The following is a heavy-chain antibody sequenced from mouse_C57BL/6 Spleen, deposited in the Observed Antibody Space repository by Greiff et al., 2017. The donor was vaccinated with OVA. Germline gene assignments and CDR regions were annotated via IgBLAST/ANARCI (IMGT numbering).Heavy chain of an antibody. CDR1: GYTFTDYY. CDR2: IYPGSGNT. V-gene: IGHV1-76*01. CDR3: ASQFYGFDY. Sequence: QVQLQQSGAELVRPGASVKLSCKASGYTFTDYYINWVKQRPGQGLEWIARIYPGSGNTYYNEKFKGKATLTAEKSSSTAYMQLSSLTSEDSAVYFCASQFYGFDYWGQGTTLTVSS. D-gene: IGHD1-1*01. J-gene: IGHJ2*01.